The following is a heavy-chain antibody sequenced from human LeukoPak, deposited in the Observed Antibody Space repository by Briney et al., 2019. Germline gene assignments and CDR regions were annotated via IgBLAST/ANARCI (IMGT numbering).Heavy chain of an antibody. D-gene: IGHD6-6*01. J-gene: IGHJ5*02. CDR3: ARVEYSSSSGWFDP. CDR2: IYWDDDK. Sequence: SGPTLVKPTQTLTLTCTFSGFSLSTSGVGVGWIRQPPGKALEWLALIYWDDDKRYSPSLKSRLTITKDTSKNQVVLTMTNMDPVGTATYYCARVEYSSSSGWFDPWGQGTLVTVSS. V-gene: IGHV2-5*02. CDR1: GFSLSTSGVG.